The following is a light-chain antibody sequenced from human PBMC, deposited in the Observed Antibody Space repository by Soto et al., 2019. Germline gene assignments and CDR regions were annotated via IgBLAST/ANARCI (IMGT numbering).Light chain of an antibody. V-gene: IGKV3D-15*01. J-gene: IGKJ5*01. CDR1: QSVSSN. CDR2: GAS. CDR3: QQYNNWQT. Sequence: EIVMTQSPATRSVSPGERATLSCRASQSVSSNLAWYQQKPGQAPRLLIYGASTRATGIPARFSGSGSGTEFTLTISSLQSEDFAVYYCQQYNNWQTFGQGTRLEIK.